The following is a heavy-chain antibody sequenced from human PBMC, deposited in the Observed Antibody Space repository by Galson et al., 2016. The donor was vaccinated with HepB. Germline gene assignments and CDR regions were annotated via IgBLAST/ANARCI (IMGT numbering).Heavy chain of an antibody. Sequence: SLRLSCAASGFSLSSYSMNWVRQAPGKGLEYVSSISSSSSYIYYPDSVKGRFTISRDNAKNSLYPQMNSLRAEDTAVYYCARDRGYCSSTRCYGVYYGMDVWGQGTTVTVSS. CDR3: ARDRGYCSSTRCYGVYYGMDV. J-gene: IGHJ6*02. V-gene: IGHV3-21*01. D-gene: IGHD2-2*01. CDR1: GFSLSSYS. CDR2: ISSSSSYI.